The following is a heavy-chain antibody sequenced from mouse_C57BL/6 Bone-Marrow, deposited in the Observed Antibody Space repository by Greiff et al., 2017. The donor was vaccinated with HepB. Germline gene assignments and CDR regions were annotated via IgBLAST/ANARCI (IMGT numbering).Heavy chain of an antibody. CDR1: GFTFSSYG. D-gene: IGHD2-3*01. CDR2: ISSGGSYT. CDR3: ARQGGYFPMDY. Sequence: DVHLVESGGDLVKPGGSLKLSCAASGFTFSSYGMSWVRQTPDKRLEWVATISSGGSYTYYPDSVKGRFTISRDNTKNTLYLQMSSLKSEDTAMYYCARQGGYFPMDYWGQGTSVTVSS. V-gene: IGHV5-6*01. J-gene: IGHJ4*01.